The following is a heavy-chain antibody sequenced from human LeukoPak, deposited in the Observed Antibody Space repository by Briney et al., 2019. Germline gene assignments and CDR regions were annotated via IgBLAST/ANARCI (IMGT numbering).Heavy chain of an antibody. D-gene: IGHD3-22*01. V-gene: IGHV1-69*05. CDR1: GGTFSSYA. CDR2: IIPIFGTA. J-gene: IGHJ5*02. Sequence: SVKVSCKASGGTFSSYAISWVRQAPGQGLEWMGGIIPIFGTANYAQKFQGRVTITTDESTSTAYMELSSLRSEDTAVYYCARKRNYYDSSGYINWFGPWGQGTLVTVSS. CDR3: ARKRNYYDSSGYINWFGP.